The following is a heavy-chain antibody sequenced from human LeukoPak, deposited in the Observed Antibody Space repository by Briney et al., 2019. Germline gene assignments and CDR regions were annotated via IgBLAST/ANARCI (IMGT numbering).Heavy chain of an antibody. CDR2: VFYSENT. CDR3: ARDCSSTSCYYYGMDV. D-gene: IGHD2-2*01. Sequence: SETLSLTCTVSGASISSTIYYWGWIRQPPGKGLEWIGSVFYSENTYYNPSLKSRVTISVDTSKNQFSLKLSSVTAADTAVYYCARDCSSTSCYYYGMDVWGQGTTVTVSS. V-gene: IGHV4-39*07. CDR1: GASISSTIYY. J-gene: IGHJ6*02.